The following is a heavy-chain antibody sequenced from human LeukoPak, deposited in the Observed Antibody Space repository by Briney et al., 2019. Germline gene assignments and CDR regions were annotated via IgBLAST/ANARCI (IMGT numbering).Heavy chain of an antibody. CDR1: GGSISSGSYY. V-gene: IGHV4-61*02. D-gene: IGHD1-26*01. CDR3: ARQIVGAPHWFDT. J-gene: IGHJ5*02. CDR2: IYTSGST. Sequence: SQTLSLTCTVSGGSISSGSYYWRWIRQPAGKGLEWIGRIYTSGSTNYNPSLKSRVTISVDTSKNQFPLKLSSVTAADTAVYYCARQIVGAPHWFDTGGQGTLVTVSS.